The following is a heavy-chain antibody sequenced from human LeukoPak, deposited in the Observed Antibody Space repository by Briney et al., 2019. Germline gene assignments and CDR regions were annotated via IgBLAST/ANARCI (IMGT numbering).Heavy chain of an antibody. CDR1: GGSFSGYY. J-gene: IGHJ3*02. Sequence: SETLSLTCAVYGGSFSGYYWSWIRQPPGKGLEWIGEINHSGSTNYNPSLKSRVTISVDTPKNQFSLKLRSVTAADTAVYYCASLRKRGGAFDIWGQGTMVTVSS. CDR2: INHSGST. CDR3: ASLRKRGGAFDI. V-gene: IGHV4-34*01.